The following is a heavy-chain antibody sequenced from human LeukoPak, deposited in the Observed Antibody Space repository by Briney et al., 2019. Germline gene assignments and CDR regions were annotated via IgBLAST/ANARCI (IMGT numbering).Heavy chain of an antibody. CDR1: GYTFTGYY. D-gene: IGHD5-24*01. CDR2: INPNSGGT. CDR3: ARDLFVRRDGYNSHGP. V-gene: IGHV1-2*02. J-gene: IGHJ5*02. Sequence: ASVKVSCKASGYTFTGYYMHWVRQAPGQGLEWMGWINPNSGGTNYAQKFQGRVTMTRDTSISTAYMELSRLRSDDTAVYYCARDLFVRRDGYNSHGPWGQGTLVTVSS.